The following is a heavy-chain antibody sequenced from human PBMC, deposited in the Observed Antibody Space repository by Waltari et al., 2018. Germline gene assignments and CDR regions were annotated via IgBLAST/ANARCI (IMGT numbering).Heavy chain of an antibody. V-gene: IGHV4-59*01. D-gene: IGHD6-13*01. J-gene: IGHJ4*02. CDR2: IFYSVTT. CDR1: GGSSSGFY. CDR3: ARGHSTRWYLDS. Sequence: QVQLQESAPGLVKPSETLSLTCIVSGGSSSGFYWSWIRQPPGKGLEWVGYIFYSVTTNYNPSLKSRVTISIDTSNNQFSLNLRSVTAADTAVYYCARGHSTRWYLDSWGQGTLVSVSS.